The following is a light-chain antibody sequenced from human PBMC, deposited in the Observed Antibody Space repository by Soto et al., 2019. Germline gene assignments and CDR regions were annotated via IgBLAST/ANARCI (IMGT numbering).Light chain of an antibody. V-gene: IGLV1-40*01. J-gene: IGLJ3*02. Sequence: QSVLTQPHSVSGAPGQRVTISCTGSSSNIGAGYDVHWYQQLPGTAPKFLIYGNSNRPSGVPDRFSGSKSGTSASLAITGLQAEDEADYYCQSYDSSLSGWVFGGGTKLTVL. CDR3: QSYDSSLSGWV. CDR1: SSNIGAGYD. CDR2: GNS.